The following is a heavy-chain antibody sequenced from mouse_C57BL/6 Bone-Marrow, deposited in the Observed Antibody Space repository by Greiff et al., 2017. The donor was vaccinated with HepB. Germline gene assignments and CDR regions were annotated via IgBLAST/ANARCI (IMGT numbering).Heavy chain of an antibody. Sequence: QVQLQQPGAELVRPGSSVKLSCKASGYTFTSYWMHWVKQRPIQGLEWIGNIDPSDSETYYNQKFKDKATLTVDKSSSTAYMQLSSLTSEDSAVYYCARDRGIYYDYDGPYYYAMDYWGQGTSVTVSS. CDR1: GYTFTSYW. CDR2: IDPSDSET. CDR3: ARDRGIYYDYDGPYYYAMDY. J-gene: IGHJ4*01. D-gene: IGHD2-4*01. V-gene: IGHV1-52*01.